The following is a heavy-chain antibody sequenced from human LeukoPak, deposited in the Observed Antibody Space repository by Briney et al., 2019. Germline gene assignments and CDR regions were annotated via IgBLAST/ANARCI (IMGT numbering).Heavy chain of an antibody. V-gene: IGHV3-48*02. Sequence: SGGSLRLSCAASGFAFNTYSMNWVRQAPGKGLEWVSFISSSSTTIYYADSVKGRFTISRDNAKNSLYLQMNSLRDDDTAVYFCARDRGYYFDYWGQGTLVTVSS. CDR3: ARDRGYYFDY. CDR1: GFAFNTYS. D-gene: IGHD6-13*01. J-gene: IGHJ4*02. CDR2: ISSSSTTI.